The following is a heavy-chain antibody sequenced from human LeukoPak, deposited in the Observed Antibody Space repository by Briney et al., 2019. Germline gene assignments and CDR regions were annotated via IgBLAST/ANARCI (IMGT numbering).Heavy chain of an antibody. D-gene: IGHD3-22*01. V-gene: IGHV3-30*03. CDR1: GFTFNNFG. CDR2: ISYSGSVQ. Sequence: GGSLRLSCAASGFTFNNFGMHWVRQAPGKGLEWVSVISYSGSVQFYADSMKGRFTISRDDSKNTVYLQMNSLRVEDTAVYYCARSPRDSRDGTGSLDHWGQGALVTVSS. CDR3: ARSPRDSRDGTGSLDH. J-gene: IGHJ4*02.